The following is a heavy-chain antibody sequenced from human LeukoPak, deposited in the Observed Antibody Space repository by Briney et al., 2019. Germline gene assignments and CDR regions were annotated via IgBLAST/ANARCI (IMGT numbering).Heavy chain of an antibody. J-gene: IGHJ4*02. Sequence: ASVKVSCKASGYTFTSYGISWVRQAPGQGLEWMGWISAYNGSTNYAQKLQGRVTMTTDTSTSTAYMELRSLRSDDTAVYYRALNLAAAGTFDYWGQGTLVTVSS. CDR3: ALNLAAAGTFDY. CDR2: ISAYNGST. V-gene: IGHV1-18*01. D-gene: IGHD6-13*01. CDR1: GYTFTSYG.